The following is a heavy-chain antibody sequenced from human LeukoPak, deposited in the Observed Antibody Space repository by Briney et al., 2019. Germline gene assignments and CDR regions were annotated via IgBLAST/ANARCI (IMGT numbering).Heavy chain of an antibody. CDR1: GGTFSSYT. CDR3: ARSPVLLWFGEFDP. Sequence: ASVKVSCKASGGTFSSYTISWVRQAPGQGLEWMGRIIPILGVANYAQKFQGRVTITADKSTSTAYMELSSLRSEDTAVYYCARSPVLLWFGEFDPWGQGTLVTVSS. CDR2: IIPILGVA. V-gene: IGHV1-69*02. J-gene: IGHJ5*02. D-gene: IGHD3-10*01.